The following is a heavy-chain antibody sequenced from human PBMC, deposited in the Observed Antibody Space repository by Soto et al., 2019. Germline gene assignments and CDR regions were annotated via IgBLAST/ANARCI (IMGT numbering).Heavy chain of an antibody. V-gene: IGHV3-23*01. Sequence: PGGSLRLSCTASGFTFSSYGMSWVRKGPGKGLEWGSAISGSGGSTNYADPVTGRFTISRDNSKNTLYLQMNRLRAEDTAVYYCAKDPYYSYGLDVWGQGTTVTVSS. J-gene: IGHJ6*02. CDR1: GFTFSSYG. CDR2: ISGSGGST. CDR3: AKDPYYSYGLDV.